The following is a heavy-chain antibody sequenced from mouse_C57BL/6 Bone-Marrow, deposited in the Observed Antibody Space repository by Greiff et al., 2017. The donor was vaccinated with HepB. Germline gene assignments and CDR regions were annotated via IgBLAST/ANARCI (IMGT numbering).Heavy chain of an antibody. J-gene: IGHJ4*01. CDR1: GFTFSSYA. CDR3: AREGTVVATSAMDY. Sequence: EVQLVESGGGLVKPGGSLKLSCAASGFTFSSYAMSWVRQTPEKRLEWVATISDGGSYTYYPDNVKGRFTISRDNAKNNLYLQMSHLKSEDTAMYYCAREGTVVATSAMDYWGQGTSVTVSS. D-gene: IGHD1-1*01. CDR2: ISDGGSYT. V-gene: IGHV5-4*01.